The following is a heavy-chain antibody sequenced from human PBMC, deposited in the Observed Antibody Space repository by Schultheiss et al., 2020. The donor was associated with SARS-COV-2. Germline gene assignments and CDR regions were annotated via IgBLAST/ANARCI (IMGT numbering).Heavy chain of an antibody. V-gene: IGHV5-51*01. CDR1: GYSFTSYW. J-gene: IGHJ6*02. Sequence: GGSLRLSCKGSGYSFTSYWISWVRQMPGKGLEWMGIIYPGDSDTRYSPSFQGQVTISADKSINTAYLQWSSLKASDTAMYYCARPRDLGSGWHGGGLDYYYGMDVWGQGTTVTVSS. CDR3: ARPRDLGSGWHGGGLDYYYGMDV. D-gene: IGHD6-19*01. CDR2: IYPGDSDT.